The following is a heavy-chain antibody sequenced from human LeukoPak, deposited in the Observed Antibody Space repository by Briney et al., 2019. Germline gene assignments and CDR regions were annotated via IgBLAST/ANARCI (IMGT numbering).Heavy chain of an antibody. CDR3: ARGGSTGWYSFYY. CDR1: GFRFDDYG. Sequence: RTGGSLRLSCVASGFRFDDYGMSWVRQAPGKGLEWVSGINWNGGSTGYADSVKGRFTTSRDNAKNSLYLRMNSLRAEDTALYYCARGGSTGWYSFYYWVQGTLVSVCS. V-gene: IGHV3-20*04. D-gene: IGHD6-19*01. J-gene: IGHJ4*02. CDR2: INWNGGST.